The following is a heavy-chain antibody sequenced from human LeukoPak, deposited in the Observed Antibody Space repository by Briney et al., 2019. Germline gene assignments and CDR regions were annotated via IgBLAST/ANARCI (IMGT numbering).Heavy chain of an antibody. V-gene: IGHV1-69*05. CDR1: GGTFSSYA. J-gene: IGHJ4*02. Sequence: SVKVSCKASGGTFSSYAISWVRQAPGQGLEWMGGIIPIFGTANYAQKFQGRVTITTDESTSTAYMELSSLRSEDTAVYYCARGEYYYDSSGYYYDRAFDYWGQGTLVTVSS. D-gene: IGHD3-22*01. CDR3: ARGEYYYDSSGYYYDRAFDY. CDR2: IIPIFGTA.